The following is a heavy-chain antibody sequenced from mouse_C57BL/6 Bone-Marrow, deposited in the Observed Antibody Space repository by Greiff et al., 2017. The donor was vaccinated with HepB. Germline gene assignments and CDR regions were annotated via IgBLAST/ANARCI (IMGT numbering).Heavy chain of an antibody. V-gene: IGHV1-69*01. Sequence: QVQLQQPGAELVMPGASVKLSCKASGYTFTSYWMHWVKQRPGQGLEWIGEIDPSDSYTNYNQKFKGKSTLTVDKSSSTAYMQLSSLTSEDSAVYYCARWESQLGQTWFAYWGQGTLVTVSA. CDR1: GYTFTSYW. CDR3: ARWESQLGQTWFAY. D-gene: IGHD4-1*02. CDR2: IDPSDSYT. J-gene: IGHJ3*01.